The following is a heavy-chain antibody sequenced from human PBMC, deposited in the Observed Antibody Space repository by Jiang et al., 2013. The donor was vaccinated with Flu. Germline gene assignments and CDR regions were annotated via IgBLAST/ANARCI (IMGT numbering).Heavy chain of an antibody. V-gene: IGHV4-31*03. Sequence: GLVKPSQTLSLTCTVSGGSISSGDYYWTWIRQHPGKGLEWIGNIYHSGSTYYNPSLYYNPSLKSRVTISVDTSKNQFSLKLSSVTAADTAVYYCARSPMTTVTYNWFDPWGQGTLVTVSS. J-gene: IGHJ5*02. D-gene: IGHD4-17*01. CDR2: IYHSGST. CDR1: GGSISSGDYY. CDR3: ARSPMTTVTYNWFDP.